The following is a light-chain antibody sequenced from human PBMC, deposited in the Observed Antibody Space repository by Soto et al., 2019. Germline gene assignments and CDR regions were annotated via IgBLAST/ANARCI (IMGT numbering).Light chain of an antibody. Sequence: SYELTQPHSVSVSPGKTARITCGGNNIGSKSVHWYQQKPGQAPVLVIYYENDLPSGIPERFSGSNSGNTATLTISRVEAGDEADYYCQVWDSSSDHPYVFGTGTKLTVL. CDR3: QVWDSSSDHPYV. CDR2: YEN. V-gene: IGLV3-21*04. J-gene: IGLJ1*01. CDR1: NIGSKS.